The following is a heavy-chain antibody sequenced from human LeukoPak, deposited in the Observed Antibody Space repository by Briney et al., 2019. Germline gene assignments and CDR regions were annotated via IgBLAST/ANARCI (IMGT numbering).Heavy chain of an antibody. Sequence: GGSLRLSCAASGFTFSSYGMHWVRQAPGKGLECVAFIAYAGSHEYSAASVKGRFTISRDNSKNTVCLQMNSLGAEDTAVYYCARNSYVGAGRYYDIPWYFDDWGQGTLVTVS. D-gene: IGHD3-10*01. CDR1: GFTFSSYG. CDR2: IAYAGSHE. J-gene: IGHJ4*02. CDR3: ARNSYVGAGRYYDIPWYFDD. V-gene: IGHV3-30-3*01.